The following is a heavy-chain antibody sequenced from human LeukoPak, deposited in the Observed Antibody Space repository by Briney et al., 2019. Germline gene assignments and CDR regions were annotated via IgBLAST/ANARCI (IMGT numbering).Heavy chain of an antibody. V-gene: IGHV1-2*02. Sequence: ASVKVSCKASGYTFTGYYMHWVRQAPGQGLEWMGWINPNSGGTNYAQKFQGRVTMTRDTSISTAYMELSRLRSDDTAVYYCTTIFGVVINPGSAFDIWGQETMVTVSS. D-gene: IGHD3-3*01. J-gene: IGHJ3*02. CDR3: TTIFGVVINPGSAFDI. CDR2: INPNSGGT. CDR1: GYTFTGYY.